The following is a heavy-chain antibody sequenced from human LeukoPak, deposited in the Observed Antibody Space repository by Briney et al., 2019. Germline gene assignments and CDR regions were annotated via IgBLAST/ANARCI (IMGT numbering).Heavy chain of an antibody. Sequence: GGSLRLSCAACGFTFSSYWMSWVRQSPGKGLEGVANIKQDGNEKYYVHSVKGRFTISRDNAKNSLYLQMNSLRAEDTAVYYCAREWYYDSSGYFPGDWFDPWGQGTLVTVSS. D-gene: IGHD3-22*01. J-gene: IGHJ5*02. CDR1: GFTFSSYW. V-gene: IGHV3-7*01. CDR2: IKQDGNEK. CDR3: AREWYYDSSGYFPGDWFDP.